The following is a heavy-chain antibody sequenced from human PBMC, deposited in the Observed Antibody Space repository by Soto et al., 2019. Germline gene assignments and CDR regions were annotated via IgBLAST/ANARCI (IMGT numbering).Heavy chain of an antibody. J-gene: IGHJ6*02. D-gene: IGHD3-9*01. V-gene: IGHV4-34*01. CDR1: GGSFSGYY. CDR2: INHSGST. CDR3: ARVDYDILTGYLLYGMDV. Sequence: PSETLSLTCAVYGGSFSGYYWSWIRQPPGKGLEWIGEINHSGSTNYNPSLKSRVTISVDTSKNQFSLKLSSVTAADTAVYYCARVDYDILTGYLLYGMDVWGQGTTVTV.